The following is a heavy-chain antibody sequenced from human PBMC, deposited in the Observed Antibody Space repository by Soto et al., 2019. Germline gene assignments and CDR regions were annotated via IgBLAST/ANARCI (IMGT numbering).Heavy chain of an antibody. CDR1: GGSISSYY. V-gene: IGHV4-59*01. Sequence: QVQLQESGPGLVKPSETLSLTCTVSGGSISSYYWSWIRQPPGKGLEWIGEIYYSGSTNYNPSLKSRVTIAVDTAKNQFSLRLSSVTAADTAVYYCARGRDEEDDYGDPYDYYYYYGMDVWGQGTTVTVSS. D-gene: IGHD4-17*01. J-gene: IGHJ6*02. CDR2: IYYSGST. CDR3: ARGRDEEDDYGDPYDYYYYYGMDV.